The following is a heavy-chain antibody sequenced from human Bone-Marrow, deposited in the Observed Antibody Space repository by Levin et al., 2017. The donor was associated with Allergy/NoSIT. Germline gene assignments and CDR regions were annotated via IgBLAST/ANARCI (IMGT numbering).Heavy chain of an antibody. CDR3: AITGTSTPNFDH. CDR2: ITSDAVAT. D-gene: IGHD2-15*01. Sequence: GGSLRLSCAASGFAFDKYVVSWVRQAPGKSLEWVSAITSDAVATYYADTVRGRFTISRDNSKDTLFLQINSLGAEDTAIYYCAITGTSTPNFDHWGQGVRVTVSS. V-gene: IGHV3-23*01. J-gene: IGHJ4*02. CDR1: GFAFDKYV.